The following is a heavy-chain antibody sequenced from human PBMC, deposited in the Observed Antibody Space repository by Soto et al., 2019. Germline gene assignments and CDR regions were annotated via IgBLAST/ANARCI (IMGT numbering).Heavy chain of an antibody. CDR1: GFTFSSYS. CDR3: VRGGPGDQTDFCYGMDV. J-gene: IGHJ6*02. V-gene: IGHV3-48*02. Sequence: EVQLVESGGGLVQPGGALRLSCAASGFTFSSYSMNWVRQAPGKGLQWISYISSSSNTIYYADSVKGRFTISREYAKNSLYMQMNSLTDEDTAVYYCVRGGPGDQTDFCYGMDVWGQGTTVTVSS. CDR2: ISSSSNTI. D-gene: IGHD7-27*01.